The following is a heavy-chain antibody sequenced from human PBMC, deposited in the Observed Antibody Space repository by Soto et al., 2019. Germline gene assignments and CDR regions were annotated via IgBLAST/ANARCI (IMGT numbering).Heavy chain of an antibody. V-gene: IGHV3-23*01. J-gene: IGHJ4*02. D-gene: IGHD1-26*01. Sequence: GGSLRLSCAVSGFTLSTYGMSWVRQAPGKGLEWVSSITGSGGSTFYADSVKGRFTISRDNSKNTLYLQLNSLRAEDTAVYYCAKRSLIGTYYFDYWGQGTLVTVSS. CDR3: AKRSLIGTYYFDY. CDR2: ITGSGGST. CDR1: GFTLSTYG.